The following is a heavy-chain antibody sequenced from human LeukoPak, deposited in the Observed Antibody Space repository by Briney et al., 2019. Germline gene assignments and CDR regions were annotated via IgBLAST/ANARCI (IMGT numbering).Heavy chain of an antibody. V-gene: IGHV5-51*01. CDR2: IYPGDSDT. D-gene: IGHD3-10*01. CDR3: ARPMTDDYYGSGSYGY. CDR1: GYSFTSYW. J-gene: IGHJ4*02. Sequence: GESLKISFKGSGYSFTSYWIGWVRQMPGKGLEWMGIIYPGDSDTRYSPSFQGQVTISADKSISTAYLQWSSLKASDTAMYYCARPMTDDYYGSGSYGYWGQGTLVTVPS.